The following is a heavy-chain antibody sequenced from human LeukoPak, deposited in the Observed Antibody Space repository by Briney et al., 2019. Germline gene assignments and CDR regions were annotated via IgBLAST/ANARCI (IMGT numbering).Heavy chain of an antibody. CDR2: MNPNSGNT. CDR1: GYTFTSYD. D-gene: IGHD5-12*01. V-gene: IGHV1-8*01. J-gene: IGHJ4*02. CDR3: ATEIHSGYDK. Sequence: ASVKVSCKASGYTFTSYDINWVRQATGQGLEWMGWMNPNSGNTGYAQKFQGRVTMTEDTSTDTAYMELSSLRSEDTAVYYCATEIHSGYDKWGQGTLVTVSS.